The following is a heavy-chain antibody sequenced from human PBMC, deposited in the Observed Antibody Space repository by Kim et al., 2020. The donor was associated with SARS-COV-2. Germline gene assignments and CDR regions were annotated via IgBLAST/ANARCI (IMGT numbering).Heavy chain of an antibody. CDR3: ARDIEPDYGSGSHLNWFDP. CDR1: GFTFSSYS. D-gene: IGHD3-10*01. Sequence: GGSLRLSCAASGFTFSSYSMNWVRQAPGKGLEWVSSISSSSSYIYYADSVKGRFTISRDNAKNSLYLQMNSLRAEDTAVYYCARDIEPDYGSGSHLNWFDPWGQGTLVTVSS. CDR2: ISSSSSYI. V-gene: IGHV3-21*01. J-gene: IGHJ5*02.